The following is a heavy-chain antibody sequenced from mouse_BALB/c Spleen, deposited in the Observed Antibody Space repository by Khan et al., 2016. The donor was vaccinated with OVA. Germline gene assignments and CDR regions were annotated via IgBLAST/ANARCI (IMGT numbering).Heavy chain of an antibody. CDR3: AKGDGNTYFLDY. V-gene: IGHV2-6-5*01. CDR1: GFSLTDYG. Sequence: VQLLESGPGLVAPSQSLSITCTVSGFSLTDYGVSWIRQPPGKGLEWLGLIWGGGSTYYNSALKSRLSISKDNSKSHVFLKMNSLQTDDTAIYYCAKGDGNTYFLDYWGQGTTLTVSS. CDR2: IWGGGST. D-gene: IGHD2-1*01. J-gene: IGHJ2*01.